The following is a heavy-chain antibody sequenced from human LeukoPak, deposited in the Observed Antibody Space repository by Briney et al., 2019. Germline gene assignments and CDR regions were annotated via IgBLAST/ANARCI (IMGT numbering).Heavy chain of an antibody. CDR1: GYSISSDYY. J-gene: IGHJ4*02. V-gene: IGHV4-38-2*02. D-gene: IGHD5-24*01. CDR3: AREEEMARIDH. Sequence: SGTLSLTCTVSGYSISSDYYCGWLQPPPKKLLEWIGSIYHSSSTYYNPYLKSRVTISVDTYKNQFSLKLSSVSGADTAVYYCAREEEMARIDHWGQGTLVPVSS. CDR2: IYHSSST.